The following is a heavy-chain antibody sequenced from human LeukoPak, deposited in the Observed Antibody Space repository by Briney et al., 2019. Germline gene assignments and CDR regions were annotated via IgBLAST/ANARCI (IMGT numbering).Heavy chain of an antibody. CDR1: GGTISSYT. CDR2: IIPILGIA. CDR3: ASTRYYDFWSGYYAFDI. J-gene: IGHJ3*02. Sequence: SVKVSCKASGGTISSYTISWVRQAPGQGLEWMGRIIPILGIANYAQKFQGRVTITADKSTSTAYMELSSLRSEDTAVYYCASTRYYDFWSGYYAFDIWGQGTMVTVSS. V-gene: IGHV1-69*02. D-gene: IGHD3-3*01.